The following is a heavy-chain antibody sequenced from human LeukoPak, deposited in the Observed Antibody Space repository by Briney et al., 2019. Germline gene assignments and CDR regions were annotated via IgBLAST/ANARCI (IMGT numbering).Heavy chain of an antibody. CDR2: IYYSGST. CDR1: GGSVSSSTYF. J-gene: IGHJ6*02. V-gene: IGHV4-61*01. D-gene: IGHD4-11*01. CDR3: ARAPYSDYALDV. Sequence: SETLSLTCTVSGGSVSSSTYFWSWIRQPPGKGLEWIAYIYYSGSTNYNPSLRSRVTISVDTSKNQFSLRLSSMTAADTAVYYCARAPYSDYALDVWGQGTTVTVSS.